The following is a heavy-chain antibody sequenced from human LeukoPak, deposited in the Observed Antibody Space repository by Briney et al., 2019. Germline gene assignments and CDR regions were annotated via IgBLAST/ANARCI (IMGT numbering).Heavy chain of an antibody. V-gene: IGHV3-7*04. CDR1: GFTLSSHW. CDR3: ARGIRPDY. J-gene: IGHJ4*02. CDR2: IKQDGSEK. Sequence: GGSLRLSCAASGFTLSSHWMSWVRQAPGKGLEWVANIKQDGSEKNYVDSVKGRFTISRDNAKNSLYLQMNSLTGEDTAVYYCARGIRPDYWGQGTLATVSS.